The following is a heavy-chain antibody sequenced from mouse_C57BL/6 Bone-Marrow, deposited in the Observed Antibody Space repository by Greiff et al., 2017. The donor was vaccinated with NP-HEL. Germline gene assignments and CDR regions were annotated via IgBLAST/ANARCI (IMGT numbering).Heavy chain of an antibody. V-gene: IGHV5-4*01. CDR1: GFTFSSYA. CDR3: ARKGAGSDWYVDV. CDR2: ISDGGSYT. Sequence: EVHLVESGGGLVKPGGSLKLSCAASGFTFSSYAMSWVRQTPEKRLEWVATISDGGSYTYYPDNVKGRFTISRDNAKNNLYLQMSHLKSEDTAMYYCARKGAGSDWYVDVWGTGTTVTVSS. J-gene: IGHJ1*03. D-gene: IGHD3-3*01.